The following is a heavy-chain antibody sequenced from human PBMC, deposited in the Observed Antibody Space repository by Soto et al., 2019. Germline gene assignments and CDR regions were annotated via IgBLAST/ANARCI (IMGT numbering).Heavy chain of an antibody. CDR3: VRSMIIVVRLIGLDY. Sequence: GGSLRLSCGASGFTFRSYAMHWVRQTPGKGLEWVAVISYDGSNKHYADSVKGRFSISRDNAKNMLYLQMDSLSSEDTAVYYCVRSMIIVVRLIGLDYWGRGTLVTVSS. D-gene: IGHD3-22*01. CDR1: GFTFRSYA. J-gene: IGHJ4*02. V-gene: IGHV3-30-3*01. CDR2: ISYDGSNK.